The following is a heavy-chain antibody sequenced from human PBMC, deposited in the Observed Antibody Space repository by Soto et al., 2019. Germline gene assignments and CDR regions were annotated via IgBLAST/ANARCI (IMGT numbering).Heavy chain of an antibody. D-gene: IGHD3-3*01. V-gene: IGHV3-11*06. CDR3: ATEGDDFWSGEFDY. CDR1: GFTFSDYY. CDR2: ISSSSSYT. Sequence: LRLSCAASGFTFSDYYMSWIRQAPGGGLEWVSYISSSSSYTNYADSVKGRFTISRDNAKNSLYLQMNSLRAEDTAVYYCATEGDDFWSGEFDYWGQGTLVTVSS. J-gene: IGHJ4*02.